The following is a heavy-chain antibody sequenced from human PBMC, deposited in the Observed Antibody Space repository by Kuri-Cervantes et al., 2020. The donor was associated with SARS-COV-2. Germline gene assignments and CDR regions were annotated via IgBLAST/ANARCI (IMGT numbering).Heavy chain of an antibody. CDR1: GGSFSGYY. D-gene: IGHD6-19*01. J-gene: IGHJ6*02. CDR2: INHSGST. Sequence: GSLRLSCAVYGGSFSGYYWSWIRQPPGKGLEWIGEINHSGSTNYNPTLKSRVTISVDTSKNQFSLKLSSVSAADTAVYYCARGVGAAVAGTLITIYYYYGMDVWGQGTPVTVSS. V-gene: IGHV4-34*01. CDR3: ARGVGAAVAGTLITIYYYYGMDV.